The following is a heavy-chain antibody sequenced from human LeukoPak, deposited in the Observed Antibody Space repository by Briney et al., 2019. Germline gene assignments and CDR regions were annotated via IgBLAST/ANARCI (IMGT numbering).Heavy chain of an antibody. Sequence: SETLSLTCTVSGDSTSNFYWNWIRQSPGKGLEWIGNIHYSGSSVYNPSLKSRGTISIDTSRRQFFLKLNSVTAADTAVYFCALAPKSNWFDFWGPGTLVTVSS. CDR2: IHYSGSS. V-gene: IGHV4-59*03. CDR1: GDSTSNFY. CDR3: ALAPKSNWFDF. J-gene: IGHJ5*01.